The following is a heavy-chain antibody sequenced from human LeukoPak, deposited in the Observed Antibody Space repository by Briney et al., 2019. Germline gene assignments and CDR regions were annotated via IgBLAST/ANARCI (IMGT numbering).Heavy chain of an antibody. J-gene: IGHJ4*02. D-gene: IGHD2-2*01. CDR3: ARGIGVVPAASFDY. CDR1: GDSISSGGYY. V-gene: IGHV4-30-2*01. Sequence: PSQTLSLTCTVSGDSISSGGYYWSWIRQPPGKSLEWIGYIYHSGSTYYNPSLKSRVTISVDRSKNQFSLKLSSVTAADTAVYYCARGIGVVPAASFDYWGQGTLVTVSS. CDR2: IYHSGST.